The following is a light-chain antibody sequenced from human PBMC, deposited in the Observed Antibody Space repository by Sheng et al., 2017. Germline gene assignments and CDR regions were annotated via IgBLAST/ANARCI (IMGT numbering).Light chain of an antibody. V-gene: IGKV1-39*01. J-gene: IGKJ1*01. CDR3: QQSYDTPAWT. CDR1: RSVRNF. CDR2: GAS. Sequence: DIQMTQSPSSLSASVGDRVTITCRASRSVRNFLNWYQQLPGGAPKLLIYGASTLDSGVPSRFSGSGSETEFTLTISSLQLEDFATYYCQQSYDTPAWTFGPRDQGGPQT.